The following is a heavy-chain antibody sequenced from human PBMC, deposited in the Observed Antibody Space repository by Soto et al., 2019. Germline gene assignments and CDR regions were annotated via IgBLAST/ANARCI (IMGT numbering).Heavy chain of an antibody. CDR2: ISYDGSNK. D-gene: IGHD3-3*01. J-gene: IGHJ4*02. V-gene: IGHV3-30-3*01. CDR3: ARDSETDFWSGYPTLPDY. Sequence: QVQLVESGGGVVQPGRSLRLSCAASGFTFSSYAMHWVRQAPGKGLEWVAVISYDGSNKYYADSVKGRFTISRDNSKNTLYLQMNSLRAEDTAVYYCARDSETDFWSGYPTLPDYWGQVTLVTVSS. CDR1: GFTFSSYA.